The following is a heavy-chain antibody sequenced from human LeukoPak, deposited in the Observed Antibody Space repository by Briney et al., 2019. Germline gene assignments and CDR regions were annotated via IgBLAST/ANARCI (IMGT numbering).Heavy chain of an antibody. CDR1: GFTFDDYA. CDR2: ISWNSGSI. CDR3: AKEAVAGVPTLGAFDY. V-gene: IGHV3-9*01. Sequence: GGSLRLSCAASGFTFDDYAMHWVRQAPGKGLEWVSGISWNSGSIGYADSVKGRFTISRDNAKNSLYLQMNSLRAEDTALYYCAKEAVAGVPTLGAFDYWGQGTLVTVSS. D-gene: IGHD6-19*01. J-gene: IGHJ4*02.